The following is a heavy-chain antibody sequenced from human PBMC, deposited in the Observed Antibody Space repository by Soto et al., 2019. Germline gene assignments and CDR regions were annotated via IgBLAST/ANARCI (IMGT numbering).Heavy chain of an antibody. CDR2: IIPILGIA. CDR1: GGTFSSYT. V-gene: IGHV1-69*02. J-gene: IGHJ5*02. CDR3: ASGLYCSGGSCYPKFNWFDP. D-gene: IGHD2-15*01. Sequence: EASVKVSCKASGGTFSSYTISWVRQAPGQGLEWMGRIIPILGIANYAQKFQGRVTITADKSTSTAYMELSSLRSEDTAVYYCASGLYCSGGSCYPKFNWFDPWGQGTLVTVSS.